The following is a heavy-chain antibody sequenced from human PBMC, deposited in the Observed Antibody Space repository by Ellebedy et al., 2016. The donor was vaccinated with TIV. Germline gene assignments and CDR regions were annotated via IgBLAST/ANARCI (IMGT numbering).Heavy chain of an antibody. D-gene: IGHD5-24*01. CDR1: GGSISSYY. J-gene: IGHJ4*02. CDR2: IYYSGST. Sequence: SETLSLTXTVSGGSISSYYWSWIRQPPGKGLEWIGYIYYSGSTNYNPSLKSRVTISLDTSKNQFSLKLSSVTAADTAVYYCARGDYYNYHFDYWGQGTLVTVSS. CDR3: ARGDYYNYHFDY. V-gene: IGHV4-59*01.